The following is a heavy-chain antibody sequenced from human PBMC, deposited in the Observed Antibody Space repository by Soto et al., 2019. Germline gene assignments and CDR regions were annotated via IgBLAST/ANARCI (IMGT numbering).Heavy chain of an antibody. CDR2: VSYDASQK. J-gene: IGHJ4*02. D-gene: IGHD6-13*01. V-gene: IGHV3-30-3*01. CDR3: ARADSSSWHNFDY. Sequence: QVQLVESGGGVVQPGRSLRLYGAASGFTFMDYAMHWVRQVPCKGLEWVAVVSYDASQKYYPDSVRGRFTISRDNTKNTLFLQMNSLRGEDTALYYCARADSSSWHNFDYWGQGTLVTVSS. CDR1: GFTFMDYA.